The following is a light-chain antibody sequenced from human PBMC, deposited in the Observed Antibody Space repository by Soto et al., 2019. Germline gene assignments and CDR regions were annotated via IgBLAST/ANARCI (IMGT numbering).Light chain of an antibody. CDR1: QSVNSY. CDR2: DAS. Sequence: DIVLTQSPATLSLSPGERATLSCRAGQSVNSYLAWYQQKPGQAPRLLIYDASNRATGIPARFSGSGSGTDFTLTISRLEPEDFAVYYCQQRSSWPLTFGGGTKVEIK. CDR3: QQRSSWPLT. V-gene: IGKV3-11*01. J-gene: IGKJ4*01.